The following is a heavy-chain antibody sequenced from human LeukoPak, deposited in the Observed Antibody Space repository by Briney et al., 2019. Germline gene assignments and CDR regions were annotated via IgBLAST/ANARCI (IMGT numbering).Heavy chain of an antibody. Sequence: GSSVKVSCKASGGTFSSYAISWVRQAPGQGLEWMGGIIPIFGTANYAQKFQGRVTITADESTSTAYMELSSLRSEDTAVYYCARQSRISGPYYYYYMDVWGKGTTVTVSS. CDR1: GGTFSSYA. D-gene: IGHD2-15*01. CDR2: IIPIFGTA. J-gene: IGHJ6*03. CDR3: ARQSRISGPYYYYYMDV. V-gene: IGHV1-69*01.